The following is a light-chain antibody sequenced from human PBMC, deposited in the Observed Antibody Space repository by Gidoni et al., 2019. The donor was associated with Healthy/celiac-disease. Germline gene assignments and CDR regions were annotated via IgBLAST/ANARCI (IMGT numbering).Light chain of an antibody. CDR1: KLGDKY. V-gene: IGLV3-1*01. CDR2: QDS. CDR3: QAWDSSTVV. Sequence: SYALTQPPSVPVSPGQTASITCPGDKLGDKYACWYQQKPGQSPVLVIYQDSKRPSGIPERFSGSNSGNTATLTISGTQAMDEADYYCQAWDSSTVVFGGGTKLTVL. J-gene: IGLJ2*01.